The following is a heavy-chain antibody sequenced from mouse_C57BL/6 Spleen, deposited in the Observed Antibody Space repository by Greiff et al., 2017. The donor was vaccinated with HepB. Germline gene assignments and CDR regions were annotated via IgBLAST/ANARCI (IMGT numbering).Heavy chain of an antibody. Sequence: QVQLKQPGAELVMPGASVKLSCKASGYTFTSYWMHWVKQRPGQGLEWIGEIDPSDSYTNYNQKFKGKSTLTVDKSSSTAYMQLSSLTSEDSAVYYCARGTYGNYGAYWGQGTLVTVSA. CDR3: ARGTYGNYGAY. V-gene: IGHV1-69*01. J-gene: IGHJ3*01. CDR1: GYTFTSYW. D-gene: IGHD2-1*01. CDR2: IDPSDSYT.